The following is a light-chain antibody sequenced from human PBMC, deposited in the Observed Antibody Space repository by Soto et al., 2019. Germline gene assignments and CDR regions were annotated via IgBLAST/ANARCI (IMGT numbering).Light chain of an antibody. J-gene: IGLJ1*01. CDR2: EDY. CDR1: NTDVENYNF. CDR3: CSQGGVNTPYV. Sequence: QSVLTQPASVSGSPGQSITIACTGSNTDVENYNFVSWYQQHPGKAPKLMIYEDYKRPSGVSNRFSGSKSGNTASLTISVLQTQDEADYYCCSQGGVNTPYVFATGTKVTVL. V-gene: IGLV2-23*01.